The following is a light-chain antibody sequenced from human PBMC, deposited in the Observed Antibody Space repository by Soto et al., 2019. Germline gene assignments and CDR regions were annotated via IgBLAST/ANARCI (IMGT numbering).Light chain of an antibody. CDR3: AVWDDSLNGNWV. CDR1: SSNIGSNI. CDR2: NND. J-gene: IGLJ3*02. V-gene: IGLV1-44*01. Sequence: QSVLTQPPSASGTPGQRATISCSGSSSNIGSNIVNWYQQIPGAAPKLLIYNNDHRPSGVPDRFSGSKSGTSASLAISGLQSEDEANYVCAVWDDSLNGNWVFGGGTKLTVL.